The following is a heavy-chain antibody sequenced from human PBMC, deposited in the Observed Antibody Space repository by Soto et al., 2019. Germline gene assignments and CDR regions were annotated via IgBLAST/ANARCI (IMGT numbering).Heavy chain of an antibody. V-gene: IGHV1-69*02. CDR3: AISRGDSPFDY. J-gene: IGHJ4*02. D-gene: IGHD2-21*02. CDR1: GGTFSSYT. CDR2: IIPILGIA. Sequence: EASVKVSCKASGGTFSSYTISWVRQAPGQGLEWMGRIIPILGIANYAQKFQGRVTITADKSTSTVYMELSSLRSEDTAVYYCAISRGDSPFDYWGQGTLVTVSS.